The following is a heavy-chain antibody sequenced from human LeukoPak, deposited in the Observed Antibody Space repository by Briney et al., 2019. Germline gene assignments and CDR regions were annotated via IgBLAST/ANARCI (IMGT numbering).Heavy chain of an antibody. Sequence: TSETLSLTCAVHGGSFRGSYWSWIRQPPGKGLEWSGEINPSGSTNYHPSLKSRVSISVDTSKNQFSLKLSSVAAADTAVYYCARGHYGGGFDPWGQGTLVTVSS. D-gene: IGHD4-23*01. V-gene: IGHV4-34*01. J-gene: IGHJ5*02. CDR2: INPSGST. CDR1: GGSFRGSY. CDR3: ARGHYGGGFDP.